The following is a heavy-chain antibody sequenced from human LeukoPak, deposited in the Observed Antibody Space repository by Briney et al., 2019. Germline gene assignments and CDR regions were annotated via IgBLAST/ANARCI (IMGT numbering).Heavy chain of an antibody. J-gene: IGHJ3*02. CDR3: TREMTVIDAFGI. D-gene: IGHD3-10*01. CDR1: GFTFSSYW. CDR2: INSDGSST. Sequence: GGALRLSCAASGFTFSSYWMHGVRQAAGKGLVGVSRINSDGSSTSYADSVKGRFTISRDNAKNTLYLQVNSLRAEDTAVYYCTREMTVIDAFGIWGQGTMVTVSS. V-gene: IGHV3-74*01.